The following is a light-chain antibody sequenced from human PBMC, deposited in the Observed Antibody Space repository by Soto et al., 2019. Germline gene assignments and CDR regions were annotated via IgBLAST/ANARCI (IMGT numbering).Light chain of an antibody. CDR3: CLSPGSLTWL. Sequence: QSVLTQPRSVSGSPGQSVTICCTATGSDVGDSSHVSWYQLHPGKAPKLMIYEVNNRPSGVPDRFSGSKSGSTASLTISGLQAEDEAEYYCCLSPGSLTWLFGGGTKLTVL. CDR1: GSDVGDSSH. J-gene: IGLJ3*02. V-gene: IGLV2-11*01. CDR2: EVN.